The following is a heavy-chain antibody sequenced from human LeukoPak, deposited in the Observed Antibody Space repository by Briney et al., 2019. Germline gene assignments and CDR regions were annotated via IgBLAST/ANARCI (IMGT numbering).Heavy chain of an antibody. CDR3: AKDMGYQLLAQDYYYGMDV. D-gene: IGHD2-2*01. J-gene: IGHJ6*02. V-gene: IGHV3-9*01. CDR2: ISWNSGSI. CDR1: GFTFDDYA. Sequence: PGRSLRLSCAASGFTFDDYAMHWVRQAPGKGLEWVSGISWNSGSIGYADSVKGRFTISRDNAKNSLYLQMNSLRAEDTALYYCAKDMGYQLLAQDYYYGMDVWGQGTTVTVSS.